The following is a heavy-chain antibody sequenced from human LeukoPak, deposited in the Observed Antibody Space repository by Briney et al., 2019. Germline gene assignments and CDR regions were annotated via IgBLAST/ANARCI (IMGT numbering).Heavy chain of an antibody. CDR2: ISAYNGNT. D-gene: IGHD4-17*01. CDR1: GYTFTSYG. J-gene: IGHJ4*02. V-gene: IGHV1-18*01. Sequence: ASVKVSCKASGYTFTSYGISWVRQAPGQGLEWMGWISAYNGNTNYAQKLQGRVTMTTDTSTSTAYMELRSLRSDDTAVYYCARDPGMTYGDYASEPFDYWGQGTLVTVSS. CDR3: ARDPGMTYGDYASEPFDY.